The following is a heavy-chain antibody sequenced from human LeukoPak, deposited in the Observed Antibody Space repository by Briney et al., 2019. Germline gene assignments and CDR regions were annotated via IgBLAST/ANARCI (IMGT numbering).Heavy chain of an antibody. CDR1: GGSFSGYY. Sequence: SSETLPLTCAVYGGSFSGYYWSWIRQPPGKGLEWIGYIYYSGSTNYNPSLKSRVTISVDTSKNQFSLKLSSVTAADTAVYYCARGLIAAYFDYWGQGTLVTVSS. V-gene: IGHV4-59*01. CDR3: ARGLIAAYFDY. J-gene: IGHJ4*02. D-gene: IGHD6-13*01. CDR2: IYYSGST.